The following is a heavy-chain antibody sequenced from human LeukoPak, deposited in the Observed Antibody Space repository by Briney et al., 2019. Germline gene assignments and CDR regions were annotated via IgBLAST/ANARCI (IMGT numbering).Heavy chain of an antibody. CDR2: MSSSGTTI. CDR3: ARDGRWNYFDY. V-gene: IGHV3-11*01. D-gene: IGHD1-26*01. J-gene: IGHJ4*02. Sequence: GGSLRLSCTASGFTFSDYYMSWIRQTPGKGLEWVSYMSSSGTTIYYAESVKGRFTISRDNSKNTLYLQINSLRVEDTAVYYCARDGRWNYFDYWGQGTLVTVSS. CDR1: GFTFSDYY.